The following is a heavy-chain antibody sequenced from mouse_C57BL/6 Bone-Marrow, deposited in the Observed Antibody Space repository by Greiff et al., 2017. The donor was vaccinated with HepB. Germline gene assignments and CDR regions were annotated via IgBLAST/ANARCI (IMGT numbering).Heavy chain of an antibody. J-gene: IGHJ1*03. V-gene: IGHV1-50*01. Sequence: QVQLQQPGAELVKPGASVKLSCKASGYTFTSYWMQWVKQRPGQGLEWIGEIDPSDSYTNYNQKFKGKATLTVDTSSSTAYMQLSSLTSEDSAVYYFARSPCSSPYWYFDVWGTGTTVTVSS. CDR2: IDPSDSYT. CDR3: ARSPCSSPYWYFDV. D-gene: IGHD1-1*01. CDR1: GYTFTSYW.